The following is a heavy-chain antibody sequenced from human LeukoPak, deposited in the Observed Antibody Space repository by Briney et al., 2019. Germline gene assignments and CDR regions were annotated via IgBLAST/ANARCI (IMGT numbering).Heavy chain of an antibody. CDR2: ISAYNGNI. CDR1: GYTFTSYG. D-gene: IGHD3-3*01. J-gene: IGHJ4*02. V-gene: IGHV1-18*01. Sequence: ASVKVSCKASGYTFTSYGISWVRQAPGQGLEWLGWISAYNGNIDYAQKLQGRVTLTTDISTSTAYMEVRSLRSDDTAVYYCASMSGYYPSYYFDYWGQGTLVTVSS. CDR3: ASMSGYYPSYYFDY.